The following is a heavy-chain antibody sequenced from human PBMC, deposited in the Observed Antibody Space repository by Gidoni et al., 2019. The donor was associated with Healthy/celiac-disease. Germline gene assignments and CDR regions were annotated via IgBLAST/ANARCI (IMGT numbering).Heavy chain of an antibody. CDR3: AHLGITGTTGWFDP. D-gene: IGHD1-7*01. Sequence: QITLKESGPTLVKPTQTLTLTCTFSGFSLITRGVGVGWIRQPPGKALEWLALIYWNDDKHYSPSLKNRLTITKDTSKNQVVLTMTNMAPVETATYYCAHLGITGTTGWFDPWGQGTLVTVSS. J-gene: IGHJ5*02. V-gene: IGHV2-5*01. CDR1: GFSLITRGVG. CDR2: IYWNDDK.